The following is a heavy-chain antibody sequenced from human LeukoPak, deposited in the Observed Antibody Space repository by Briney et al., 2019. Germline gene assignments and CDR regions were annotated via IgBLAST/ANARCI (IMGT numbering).Heavy chain of an antibody. V-gene: IGHV1-69*05. J-gene: IGHJ6*03. CDR3: ASASIAARFDYYYYHMDV. D-gene: IGHD6-6*01. Sequence: SVKVSCKASGYTFSSYAISWVRQAPGQGLEWMGGIIPIFGTANYAQKFQGRVTITTDESTSTAYMELSSLRSEDTAVYYCASASIAARFDYYYYHMDVWGKGTTVTVSS. CDR1: GYTFSSYA. CDR2: IIPIFGTA.